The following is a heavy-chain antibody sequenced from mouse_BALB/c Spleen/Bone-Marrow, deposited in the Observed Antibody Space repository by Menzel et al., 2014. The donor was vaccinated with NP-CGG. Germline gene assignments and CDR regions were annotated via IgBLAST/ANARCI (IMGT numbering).Heavy chain of an antibody. CDR3: ATSGYAFDF. CDR2: IFPGDGSI. CDR1: GYTFTGLA. Sequence: QVQLQQSGAELVKPGASVKLSCKASGYTFTGLAINWVRRRPEQGLEWIGWIFPGDGSINYNEKFKGKATLTTDNSSSPAIMKLSWQTSEVSSVYFRATSGYAFDFWGEGTTLTVSS. J-gene: IGHJ2*01. V-gene: IGHV1-85*01. D-gene: IGHD2-2*01.